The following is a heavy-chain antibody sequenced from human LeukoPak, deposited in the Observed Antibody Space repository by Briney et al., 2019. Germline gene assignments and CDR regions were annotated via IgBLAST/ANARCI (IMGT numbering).Heavy chain of an antibody. CDR1: GFTFTKYW. D-gene: IGHD1-1*01. J-gene: IGHJ4*02. CDR3: SNGIYDNSY. CDR2: IQQDGSVA. Sequence: GGSLRLSCVASGFTFTKYWMAWVRQAPGKGLEWVANIQQDGSVAYYLDSVRGRFTISRDNAKNSTYLQMNSLRADDAAIYFCSNGIYDNSYWGQGTLVTVSS. V-gene: IGHV3-7*01.